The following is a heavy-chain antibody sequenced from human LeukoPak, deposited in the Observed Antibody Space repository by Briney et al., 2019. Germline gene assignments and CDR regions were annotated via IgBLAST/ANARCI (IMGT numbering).Heavy chain of an antibody. D-gene: IGHD3-10*01. Sequence: EASVKVSCKTSGYTFTDYYIHWVRQAPGQGLEWMAWINPNSGGTNYAQKFQGRVTMTRDTSISTAYMELSRLRSDDTAVYYCARGGVNTVRGVIKDPDYWGQGTLVTVSS. V-gene: IGHV1-2*02. J-gene: IGHJ4*02. CDR2: INPNSGGT. CDR1: GYTFTDYY. CDR3: ARGGVNTVRGVIKDPDY.